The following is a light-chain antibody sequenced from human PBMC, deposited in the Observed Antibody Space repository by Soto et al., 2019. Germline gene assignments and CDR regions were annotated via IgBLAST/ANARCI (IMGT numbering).Light chain of an antibody. Sequence: EIVLTQSPGTLSLSPGERATLSCRASQTVRSSYLAWYQQRPGQAPRLLIHGASSRATGIPDRFSGSGSGTDFTLTISRLEPEDSAVYYCQQSGRPFGQGTKVDIK. CDR3: QQSGRP. V-gene: IGKV3-20*01. J-gene: IGKJ1*01. CDR1: QTVRSSY. CDR2: GAS.